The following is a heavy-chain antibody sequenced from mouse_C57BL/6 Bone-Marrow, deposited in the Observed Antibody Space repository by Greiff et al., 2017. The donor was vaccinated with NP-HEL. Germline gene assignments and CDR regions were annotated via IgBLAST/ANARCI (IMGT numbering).Heavy chain of an antibody. Sequence: QVQLQQSGAELARPGASVKLSCKASGYTFTSYGISWVKQRTGQGLEWIGEIYPRSGNTYYNEKFKGKATLTADKSSSTAYMELRSLTSEDSAVYFCVPLYYGSSYRFDYWGKGTTLTVSS. D-gene: IGHD1-1*01. CDR3: VPLYYGSSYRFDY. J-gene: IGHJ2*01. CDR1: GYTFTSYG. V-gene: IGHV1-81*01. CDR2: IYPRSGNT.